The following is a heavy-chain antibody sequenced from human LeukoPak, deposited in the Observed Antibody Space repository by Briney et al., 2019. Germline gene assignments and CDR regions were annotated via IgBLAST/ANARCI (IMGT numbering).Heavy chain of an antibody. J-gene: IGHJ4*02. CDR1: GFSFSSYA. CDR2: ISGSGGST. V-gene: IGHV3-23*01. D-gene: IGHD6-19*01. CDR3: AKVRYTSGWGPSDN. Sequence: GGSLRLSCAASGFSFSSYAMSWVRQAPGKGLEWVSGISGSGGSTYYADSVKGRFTISRDISKNTLYVQMSSLRAEDTAVYYCAKVRYTSGWGPSDNWGQGTLVTVSS.